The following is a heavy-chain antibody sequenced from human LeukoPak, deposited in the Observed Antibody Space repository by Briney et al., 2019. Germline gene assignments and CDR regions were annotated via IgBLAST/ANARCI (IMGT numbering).Heavy chain of an antibody. CDR2: IRSKANNYAT. J-gene: IGHJ4*02. CDR3: SSGLSVLRSNYTPVDY. Sequence: GGSLRLSCAASGFTFSGSAMHWVRQASGKGLEWVGRIRSKANNYATAYAASVKGRFTISRDDSKNTAYLQMNSLKTGDTAVYFCSSGLSVLRSNYTPVDYWGQGTLVTVSS. D-gene: IGHD3-3*01. V-gene: IGHV3-73*01. CDR1: GFTFSGSA.